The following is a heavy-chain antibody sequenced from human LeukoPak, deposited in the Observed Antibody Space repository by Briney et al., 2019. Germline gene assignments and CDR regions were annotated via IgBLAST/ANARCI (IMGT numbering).Heavy chain of an antibody. CDR1: GGSISSYY. V-gene: IGHV4-59*01. CDR2: IYYSGST. CDR3: ARVRMVRGVMGFDY. D-gene: IGHD3-10*01. J-gene: IGHJ4*02. Sequence: SETLSLTCTVSGGSISSYYWNWIRQPPGKGLEWIGYIYYSGSTNYNPSLKGRVTISVDTSKNQFSLKLSSVTAADTAVYYCARVRMVRGVMGFDYWGQGTLVTVSS.